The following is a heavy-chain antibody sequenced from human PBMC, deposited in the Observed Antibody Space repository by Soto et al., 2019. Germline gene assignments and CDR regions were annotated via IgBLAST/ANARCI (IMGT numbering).Heavy chain of an antibody. V-gene: IGHV4-30-2*01. J-gene: IGHJ4*02. D-gene: IGHD4-17*01. CDR3: ARSPKGTTLATHFDY. CDR2: IYHSGST. Sequence: SPTWAFACGAINKEDYSLKWVPQPPGKGLEWIGYIYHSGSTYYNPSLKSRVTISLDRSKNEFSLNLSSVTAADTAVYYCARSPKGTTLATHFDYWGQGALVTVSS. CDR1: CGAINKEDYS.